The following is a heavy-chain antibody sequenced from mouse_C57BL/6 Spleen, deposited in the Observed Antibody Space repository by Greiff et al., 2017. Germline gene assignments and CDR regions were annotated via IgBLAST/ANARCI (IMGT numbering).Heavy chain of an antibody. J-gene: IGHJ3*01. CDR1: GYTFTDYE. V-gene: IGHV1-15*01. D-gene: IGHD1-1*01. CDR2: IDPETGGT. Sequence: QVQLKESGAELVRPGASVTLSCKASGYTFTDYEMHWVKQTPVHGLEWIGAIDPETGGTAYNQKFKGKAILTADKSSSTAYMELRSLTSEDSAVYYCTRLGITTVPRGFAYWGQGTLVTVSA. CDR3: TRLGITTVPRGFAY.